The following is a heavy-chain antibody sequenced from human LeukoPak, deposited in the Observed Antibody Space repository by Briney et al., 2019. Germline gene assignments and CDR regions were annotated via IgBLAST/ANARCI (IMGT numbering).Heavy chain of an antibody. CDR3: TRVGYIDEGIDC. Sequence: GGSLRLSCVASGFPFSSYWMTWVRQAPGKGLEWVANIKQDGCKKSYVDSVKGRFTISRDNAKNSLYLQMNSLRAEDTAIYYCTRVGYIDEGIDCWGQGTLVTVSS. J-gene: IGHJ4*02. CDR2: IKQDGCKK. V-gene: IGHV3-7*04. CDR1: GFPFSSYW. D-gene: IGHD5-24*01.